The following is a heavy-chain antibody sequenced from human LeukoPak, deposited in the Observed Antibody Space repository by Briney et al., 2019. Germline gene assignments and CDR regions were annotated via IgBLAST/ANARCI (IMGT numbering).Heavy chain of an antibody. CDR3: ARNSYYDSRGYSDI. CDR1: GYTFTSYG. V-gene: IGHV1-18*01. Sequence: ASVKVSCKASGYTFTSYGISWVRQAPGQGLEWMGWISGYNGNTNYAQKLQGRVTMTTDTSTSTAYMELRSLRSDDTAVYYCARNSYYDSRGYSDIWGQGTMVTVSS. J-gene: IGHJ3*02. D-gene: IGHD3-22*01. CDR2: ISGYNGNT.